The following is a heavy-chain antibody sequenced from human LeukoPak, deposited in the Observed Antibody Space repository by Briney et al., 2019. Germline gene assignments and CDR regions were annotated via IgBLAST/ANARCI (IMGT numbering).Heavy chain of an antibody. D-gene: IGHD3-10*01. V-gene: IGHV3-48*04. CDR3: ARDRVSGFGPDY. J-gene: IGHJ4*02. CDR1: GLTFSTNS. Sequence: GGSLRLSCAAAGLTFSTNSMNWVRQAPGKGLEWVSYISFSSSTIYYADSVKGRFTISRDNAKKSLYLQMNSLRAEDTAVYYCARDRVSGFGPDYWGQGTLVTVSS. CDR2: ISFSSSTI.